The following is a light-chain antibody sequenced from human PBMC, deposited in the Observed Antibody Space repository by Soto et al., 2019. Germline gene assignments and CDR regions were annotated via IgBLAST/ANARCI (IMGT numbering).Light chain of an antibody. V-gene: IGLV1-47*01. Sequence: QSVLTQPPSASGTPGQRVTISCSGSSSNIGSNYVYWYQQLPGTAPKLLIYRNNQRPSGVPDRFSGSKSGTSASLAISGLPSEDESDYYCASWDDILSGVVFGAGTKLPVL. CDR1: SSNIGSNY. CDR2: RNN. CDR3: ASWDDILSGVV. J-gene: IGLJ2*01.